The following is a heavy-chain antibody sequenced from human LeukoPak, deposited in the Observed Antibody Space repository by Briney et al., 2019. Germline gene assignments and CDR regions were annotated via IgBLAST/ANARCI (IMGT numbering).Heavy chain of an antibody. D-gene: IGHD2-2*01. CDR3: ARVLHCSSTRCYDHNWFDP. CDR1: GGSISSGGYY. CDR2: IYYSGST. J-gene: IGHJ5*02. V-gene: IGHV4-31*03. Sequence: SETLSLTCTVSGGSISSGGYYWSWIRQHPGKGLEWIGYIYYSGSTYYNPSLKSRVTISVDTSKNQFSLKLSSVTAADTAVYYCARVLHCSSTRCYDHNWFDPWGQGTLVTVSS.